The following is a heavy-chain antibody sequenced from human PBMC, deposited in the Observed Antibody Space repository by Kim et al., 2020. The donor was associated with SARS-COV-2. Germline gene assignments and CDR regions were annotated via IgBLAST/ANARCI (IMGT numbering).Heavy chain of an antibody. V-gene: IGHV3-15*01. CDR3: TTDLENPSGRLRLGELSLFDAFDI. CDR1: GFTFSNAW. CDR2: IKSKTDGGTT. Sequence: GGSLRLSCAASGFTFSNAWMSWVRQAPGKGLEWVGRIKSKTDGGTTDYAAPVKGRFTISRDDSKNTLYLQMNSLKTEDTAVYYCTTDLENPSGRLRLGELSLFDAFDIWGQGTMVTVSS. D-gene: IGHD3-16*02. J-gene: IGHJ3*02.